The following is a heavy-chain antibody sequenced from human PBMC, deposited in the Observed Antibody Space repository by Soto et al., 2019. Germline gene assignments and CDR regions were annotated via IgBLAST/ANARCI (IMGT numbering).Heavy chain of an antibody. D-gene: IGHD6-19*01. Sequence: EVQLLESGGGLVQPGGSLRLSCAASGFTFSSYAMSWVRQAPGKGLEWVSAISGSGGSTYYADSVKGRFTISRDNSKNTLYLQVNSLRAEDTAVYYRAKDQGRIEWLHEGDYWGQGTLVTVSS. J-gene: IGHJ4*02. CDR1: GFTFSSYA. CDR2: ISGSGGST. CDR3: AKDQGRIEWLHEGDY. V-gene: IGHV3-23*01.